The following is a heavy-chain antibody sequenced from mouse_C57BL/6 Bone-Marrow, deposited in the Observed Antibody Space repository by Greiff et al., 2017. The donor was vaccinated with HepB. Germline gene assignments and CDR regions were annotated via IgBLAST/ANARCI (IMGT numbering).Heavy chain of an antibody. D-gene: IGHD1-1*01. CDR3: ARYIDGSSSLFAY. CDR1: GYTFTSYW. V-gene: IGHV1-64*01. J-gene: IGHJ3*01. Sequence: VQLQQPGAELVKPGASVKLSCKASGYTFTSYWMHWVKQRPGQGLEWIGMIHPNSGSTNYNEKFKSKATLTVDKSSSTAYMQLSSLTSEDSAVYYGARYIDGSSSLFAYWGQGTLVTVSA. CDR2: IHPNSGST.